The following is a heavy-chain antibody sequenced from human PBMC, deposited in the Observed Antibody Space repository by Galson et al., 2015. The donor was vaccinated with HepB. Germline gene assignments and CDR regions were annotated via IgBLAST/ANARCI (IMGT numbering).Heavy chain of an antibody. CDR3: ATDYAYYYDSSGYYRFDY. CDR2: FDPEDGET. CDR1: GYTLTELP. J-gene: IGHJ4*02. D-gene: IGHD3-22*01. V-gene: IGHV1-24*01. Sequence: SVKVSCKVSGYTLTELPMHWVRQAPGKGLEWMGGFDPEDGETIYAQKFQGRVTMTEDTSTDTAYMELSSLRSEDTAVYYCATDYAYYYDSSGYYRFDYWGQGTLVTVSS.